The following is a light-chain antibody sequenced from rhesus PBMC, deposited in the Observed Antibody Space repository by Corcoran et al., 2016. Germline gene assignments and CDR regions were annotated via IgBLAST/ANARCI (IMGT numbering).Light chain of an antibody. CDR2: QAS. CDR1: ESVSSFGINL. Sequence: DIALTQSPASLAVSPGQRVTITCRASESVSSFGINLIHWYHQKPGQLPKPLIYQASNKDTGVPARFSGSGSVTDFTLTINPVEADDAADYYCLQSKNSPWTFGQGTKVEIK. V-gene: IGKV7-13*01. CDR3: LQSKNSPWT. J-gene: IGKJ1*01.